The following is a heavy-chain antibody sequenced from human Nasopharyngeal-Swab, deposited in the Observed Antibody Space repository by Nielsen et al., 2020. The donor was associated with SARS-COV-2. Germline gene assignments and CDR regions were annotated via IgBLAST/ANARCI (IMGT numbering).Heavy chain of an antibody. CDR1: GYTFTDYY. Sequence: ASVKVSCKTSGYTFTDYYIHWLRQVPGQGLDWVGCINPDSGDTHYAQKFQGRVTVTSDRSRSTAYIDLSQRRSDDTAVYYCARDYYDHYDSDYWGQGTLVTVSS. CDR2: INPDSGDT. D-gene: IGHD3-22*01. V-gene: IGHV1-2*02. CDR3: ARDYYDHYDSDY. J-gene: IGHJ4*02.